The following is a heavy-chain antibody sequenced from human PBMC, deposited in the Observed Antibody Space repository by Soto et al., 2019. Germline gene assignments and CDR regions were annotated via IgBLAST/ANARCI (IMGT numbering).Heavy chain of an antibody. D-gene: IGHD1-1*01. V-gene: IGHV3-11*01. J-gene: IGHJ4*02. CDR2: ISHNSDSS. CDR1: GFSFGDYY. CDR3: AREDLCTTGTCLLLRRKTNYFDY. Sequence: QVQLVESGGGLVKPGESLRVSCTASGFSFGDYYMSWIRQAPGKGLEWISYISHNSDSSYYADSVKGRFTVSRDNSKNSLFLQMDNLRAEDTAVYYCAREDLCTTGTCLLLRRKTNYFDYWGPGTQVTVSS.